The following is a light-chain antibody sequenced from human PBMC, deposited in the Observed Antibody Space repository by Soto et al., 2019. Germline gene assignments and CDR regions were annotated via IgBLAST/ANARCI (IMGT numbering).Light chain of an antibody. CDR3: QQYGSSPLT. J-gene: IGKJ4*01. V-gene: IGKV3-20*01. Sequence: PGERATLSCRASQRVSSSFLAWYQQKPGQAPRLLIYGASSRATGIPDRFSGSESGTDFTLTISRLEPEDVAVYYCQQYGSSPLTFGGGTKVEIK. CDR2: GAS. CDR1: QRVSSSF.